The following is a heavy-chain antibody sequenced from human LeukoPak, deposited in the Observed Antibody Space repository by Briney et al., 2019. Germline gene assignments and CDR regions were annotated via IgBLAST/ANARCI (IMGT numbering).Heavy chain of an antibody. J-gene: IGHJ4*02. V-gene: IGHV4-59*01. CDR3: ARNDDFWSGCYDY. CDR2: IYYSGST. Sequence: SETLSLTCTVSGGSISSYYWSWIRQPPGKGLEWIGYIYYSGSTNYNPSLKSRVTISVDTSKNQFSLKLSSVTAADTAVYYCARNDDFWSGCYDYWGQGTLVTVSS. CDR1: GGSISSYY. D-gene: IGHD3-3*01.